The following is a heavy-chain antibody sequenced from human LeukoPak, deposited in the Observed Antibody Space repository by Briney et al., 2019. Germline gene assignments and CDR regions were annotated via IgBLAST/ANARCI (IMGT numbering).Heavy chain of an antibody. V-gene: IGHV3-74*01. CDR2: INGDGRTA. CDR1: GFTFSIYW. CDR3: GREILEPGKTLTY. D-gene: IGHD1-14*01. J-gene: IGHJ4*02. Sequence: GGSLRLSCAASGFTFSIYWMHWVRQAPGEGLVWVSRINGDGRTATYADSVKGRFTISRDNAKNTLSLQMNSLRAEDTAVYYCGREILEPGKTLTYWGQGSLITVSS.